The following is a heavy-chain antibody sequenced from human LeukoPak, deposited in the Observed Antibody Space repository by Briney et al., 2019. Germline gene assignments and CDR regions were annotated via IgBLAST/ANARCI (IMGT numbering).Heavy chain of an antibody. V-gene: IGHV4-34*01. D-gene: IGHD3-3*01. J-gene: IGHJ6*03. Sequence: PSETLSLTCAVYGGSFSGYYWSWIRQPPGKGLEWIGEINHSGSTNYNPSLKSRVTISVDTSKNQFSLKLSSVTAADTAVYYCARGIYDFWSGYSKPNYYYYMNVWGKGTTVTVSS. CDR3: ARGIYDFWSGYSKPNYYYYMNV. CDR2: INHSGST. CDR1: GGSFSGYY.